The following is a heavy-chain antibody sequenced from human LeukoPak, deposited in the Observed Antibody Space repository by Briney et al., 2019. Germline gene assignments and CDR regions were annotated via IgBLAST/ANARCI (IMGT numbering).Heavy chain of an antibody. V-gene: IGHV3-9*01. CDR2: INLNSGII. CDR3: ARGGGLDV. Sequence: GGSLRLSCAASGFNFDAYAMHWVRQAPGKGLEWVSSINLNSGIIDYADSVKGRFTISRDNAKNSLYLQMSNLRAEDTAVYFCARGGGLDVWGQGATVTVSS. CDR1: GFNFDAYA. J-gene: IGHJ6*02. D-gene: IGHD3-16*01.